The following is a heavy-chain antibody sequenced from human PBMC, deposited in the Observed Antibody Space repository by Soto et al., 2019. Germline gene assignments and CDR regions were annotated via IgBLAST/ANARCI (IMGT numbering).Heavy chain of an antibody. CDR2: IIPIFGTA. CDR3: ARPTGDLCCCGMEV. V-gene: IGHV1-69*12. J-gene: IGHJ6*02. Sequence: QVQLVQSGTEVKKPGSSVKVSCKASGGTFSSYAISWVRQAPGQGLEWMGGIIPIFGTANYAQKFQGRVTITAAESTSTAYTALSSLRSQDPAAYYWARPTGDLCCCGMEVGGQGATVTVPS. D-gene: IGHD2-21*02. CDR1: GGTFSSYA.